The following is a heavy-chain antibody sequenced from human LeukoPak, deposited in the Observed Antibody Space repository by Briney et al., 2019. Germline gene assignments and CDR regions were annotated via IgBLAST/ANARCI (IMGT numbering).Heavy chain of an antibody. V-gene: IGHV3-23*01. CDR1: GFTFSSYA. J-gene: IGHJ4*02. D-gene: IGHD5-24*01. CDR3: AKDRMATLQLSYFDY. Sequence: GGSLRLSCAASGFTFSSYAMSWVRQPPGKGLEWVSAISGSGGRTYYADSVKGRFTISRDNSKNTLYLQMNSLRAEDTAVYYCAKDRMATLQLSYFDYWGQGTLVTVSS. CDR2: ISGSGGRT.